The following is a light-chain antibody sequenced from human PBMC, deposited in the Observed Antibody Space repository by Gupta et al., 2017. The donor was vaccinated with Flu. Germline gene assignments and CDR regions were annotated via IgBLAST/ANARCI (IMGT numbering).Light chain of an antibody. J-gene: IGKJ3*01. CDR1: PRVRSSY. CDR3: QQYGRSGFT. CDR2: GAP. V-gene: IGKV3-20*01. Sequence: EIVLTQSSCTRSLSPGERATLSCRDSPRVRSSYIAWYQQKPGQAPKLLFYGAPNRATAVPDRFSGSGSGTDFTLTISRLESEDFAVYYCQQYGRSGFTFGPGTKVDIK.